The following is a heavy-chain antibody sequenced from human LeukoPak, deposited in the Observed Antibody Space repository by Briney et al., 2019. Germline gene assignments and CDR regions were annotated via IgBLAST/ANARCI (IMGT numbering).Heavy chain of an antibody. V-gene: IGHV4-4*07. J-gene: IGHJ4*02. D-gene: IGHD3-3*01. CDR1: GGSISSYY. Sequence: SETLSLTCTVSGGSISSYYWSWIRQPAGKGLEWIGRIYTSGSTNYNPSLKSRVTISVDKSMNQFSLKLSSVTAADTAVYYCAREGIFGVVIIARPFDYWGQGTLVTVSS. CDR2: IYTSGST. CDR3: AREGIFGVVIIARPFDY.